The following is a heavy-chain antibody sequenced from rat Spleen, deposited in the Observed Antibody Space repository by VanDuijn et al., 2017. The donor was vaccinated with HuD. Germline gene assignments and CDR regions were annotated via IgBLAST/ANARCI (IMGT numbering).Heavy chain of an antibody. D-gene: IGHD4-3*01. J-gene: IGHJ2*01. Sequence: EVQLQESGPGLVKPSQSLSLTCSVTGYSITSSYRWNWIRKFPGNKLEWMGYINSAGSTNYNPSLKSRISITRDTSKNQFFLQVNSVTTEDTATYYCAKGYGGYFDYWGQGVMVTVSS. V-gene: IGHV3-3*01. CDR2: INSAGST. CDR3: AKGYGGYFDY. CDR1: GYSITSSYR.